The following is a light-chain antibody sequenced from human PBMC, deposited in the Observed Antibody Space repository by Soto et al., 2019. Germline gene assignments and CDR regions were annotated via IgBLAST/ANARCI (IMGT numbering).Light chain of an antibody. J-gene: IGKJ1*01. CDR3: QQYGGSPRT. Sequence: EIVLTPSPGTLSLSPGERATLYCRASQSVSSNYLAWYQQKPGQAPRLLIYGASSRATGIPDRFSGSGSGTEFTLTISRLEPEDFAVYYCQQYGGSPRTFGQGTKVDIK. CDR1: QSVSSNY. V-gene: IGKV3-20*01. CDR2: GAS.